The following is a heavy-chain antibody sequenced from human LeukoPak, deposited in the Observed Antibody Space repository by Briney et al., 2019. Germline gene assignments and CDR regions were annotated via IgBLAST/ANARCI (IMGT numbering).Heavy chain of an antibody. CDR3: ATEGMVRGASRPYYFDY. J-gene: IGHJ4*02. Sequence: ASVKVSCKVSGYTLTELSMHWVRQAPGKGLGWMGGFDPEDGETIYAQKFQGGVTMTEDTSTDTAYMELSSLRSEDTAVYYCATEGMVRGASRPYYFDYWGQGTLVTVSS. V-gene: IGHV1-24*01. CDR2: FDPEDGET. D-gene: IGHD3-10*01. CDR1: GYTLTELS.